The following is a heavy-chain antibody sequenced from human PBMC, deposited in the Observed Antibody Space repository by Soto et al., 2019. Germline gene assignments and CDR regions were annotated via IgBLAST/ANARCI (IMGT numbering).Heavy chain of an antibody. Sequence: QVQLVQSGAEVKKPGSSVKVSCKASGGTFSSYAISWVRQAPGQGLEWMGGIIPIFGTANYAQKFQGRVTITADETTSTAYMELRSLRSEDTAVYYCARDGGDYYGSGSYYYYYYGMDVWGQGTTVTVSS. V-gene: IGHV1-69*01. CDR3: ARDGGDYYGSGSYYYYYYGMDV. J-gene: IGHJ6*02. CDR1: GGTFSSYA. D-gene: IGHD3-10*01. CDR2: IIPIFGTA.